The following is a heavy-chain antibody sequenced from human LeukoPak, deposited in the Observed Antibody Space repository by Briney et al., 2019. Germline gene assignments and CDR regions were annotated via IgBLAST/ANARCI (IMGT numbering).Heavy chain of an antibody. D-gene: IGHD1-1*01. Sequence: GGSLRLSCAASGFTFSSYWMHWVRQVPGKGLVWVSRINRDGSSISYADSVKGRFTISRDNAKNSLYLQMNSLRAEDTALYYCARGKYPDNDDYMDVWGKGTTVIVSS. CDR3: ARGKYPDNDDYMDV. V-gene: IGHV3-74*01. CDR2: INRDGSSI. CDR1: GFTFSSYW. J-gene: IGHJ6*03.